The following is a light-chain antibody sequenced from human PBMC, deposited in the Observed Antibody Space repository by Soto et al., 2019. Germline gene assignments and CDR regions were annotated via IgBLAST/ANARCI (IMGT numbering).Light chain of an antibody. J-gene: IGLJ1*01. CDR3: SSYTSSSTLEGV. V-gene: IGLV2-14*01. CDR1: SSDVGGYNY. Sequence: QSALTQPASVSGSPGQSITISCTGTSSDVGGYNYVSWYQQHPGKAPKLMIYDVSHRPSGVSNRFSGSKSGNTASLTISELQAEDEADYYCSSYTSSSTLEGVFGTGTKLTVL. CDR2: DVS.